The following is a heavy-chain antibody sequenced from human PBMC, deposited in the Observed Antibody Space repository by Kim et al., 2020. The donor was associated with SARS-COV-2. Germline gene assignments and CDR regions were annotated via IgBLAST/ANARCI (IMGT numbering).Heavy chain of an antibody. CDR3: ARERWLSTRYY. CDR2: IYHSGST. CDR1: GGSISSSTL. D-gene: IGHD2-2*01. J-gene: IGHJ4*02. Sequence: SETLSLTCAVSGGSISSSTLCWGGRPPPGGLEGGWAGIYHSGSTNYNNSAKSRVTISIDNSKNKLSLQMNSVTAADTAVYYCARERWLSTRYYWGEGTV. V-gene: IGHV4-4*02.